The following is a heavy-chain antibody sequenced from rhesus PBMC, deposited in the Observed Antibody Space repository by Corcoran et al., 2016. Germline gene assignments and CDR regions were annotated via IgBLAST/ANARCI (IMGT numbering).Heavy chain of an antibody. J-gene: IGHJ4*01. CDR3: ARGHYNFWTGYYFDY. D-gene: IGHD3-3*01. CDR1: GGSISSGYD. Sequence: QVQLQESGPGVVKPSETLSLTCAVSGGSISSGYDWSWIRQPPGKGLEWIGYIYGSSGSTNYNPSLTNRVTISKDASKNQFSLKLSSVTAADTAVYYCARGHYNFWTGYYFDYWGQGVLVTVSS. V-gene: IGHV4-76*01. CDR2: IYGSSGST.